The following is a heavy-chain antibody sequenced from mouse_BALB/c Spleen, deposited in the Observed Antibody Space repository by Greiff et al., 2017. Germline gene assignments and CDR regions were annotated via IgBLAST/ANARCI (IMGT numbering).Heavy chain of an antibody. D-gene: IGHD2-1*01. CDR1: GYAFTNYW. CDR2: INPGSGGT. J-gene: IGHJ2*01. Sequence: QVQLQQSGAELVRPGASVKVSCKASGYAFTNYWIEWVKQRPGQGLEWIGDINPGSGGTNYNEKFKGKATLTADKSSSTAYMQLSSLTSDDSAVYCCASNYYGNYGIDYWGQGTTVTVSS. V-gene: IGHV1-54*01. CDR3: ASNYYGNYGIDY.